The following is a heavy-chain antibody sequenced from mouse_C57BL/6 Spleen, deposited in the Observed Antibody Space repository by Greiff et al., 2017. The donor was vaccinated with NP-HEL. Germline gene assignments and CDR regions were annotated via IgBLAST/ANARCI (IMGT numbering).Heavy chain of an antibody. CDR1: GYAFSSSW. CDR2: IYPGDGDT. D-gene: IGHD1-1*01. V-gene: IGHV1-82*01. J-gene: IGHJ2*01. CDR3: AKAPITTVVAAPDY. Sequence: VQLQQSGPELVKPGASVKISCKASGYAFSSSWMNWVKQRPGKGLEWIGRIYPGDGDTNYNGKFKGKATLTADKSSSTAYMQLSSLTSEDSAVYFCAKAPITTVVAAPDYWGQGTTLTVSS.